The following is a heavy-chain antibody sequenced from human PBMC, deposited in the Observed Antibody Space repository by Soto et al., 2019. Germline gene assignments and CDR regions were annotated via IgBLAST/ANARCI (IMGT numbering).Heavy chain of an antibody. D-gene: IGHD4-17*01. CDR1: SGPDRSHN. J-gene: IGHJ6*02. CDR3: VIQGIDYLHGLVDV. V-gene: IGHV4-59*08. Sequence: QVQLQQSGPRLVKPSETLSLTCTVSSGPDRSHNWGWIRQPPGRGLEWIGYVYYTGDTAYTPSLRGRGTISADTSTNDISLTLNSVTAADTAVYYCVIQGIDYLHGLVDVWGQGTTVSVSS. CDR2: VYYTGDT.